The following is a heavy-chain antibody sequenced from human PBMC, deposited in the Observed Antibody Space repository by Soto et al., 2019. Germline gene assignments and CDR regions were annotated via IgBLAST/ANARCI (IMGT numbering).Heavy chain of an antibody. CDR2: IYYSGTT. CDR1: GDSITSNSYF. V-gene: IGHV4-39*01. J-gene: IGHJ4*02. CDR3: ARHFSVDYFDY. Sequence: QLQLQESGPGLVKPSETLSLTCTVSGDSITSNSYFWAWIRQPPGKGLEWIGSIYYSGTTYKKPSLKSRVTISVDRSKNQFSLKLSSVTAADTAVYYCARHFSVDYFDYWGQGALVTVSS.